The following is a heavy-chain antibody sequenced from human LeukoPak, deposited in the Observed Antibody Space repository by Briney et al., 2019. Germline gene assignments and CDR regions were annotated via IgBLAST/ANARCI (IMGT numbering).Heavy chain of an antibody. CDR1: GFTFSSYD. V-gene: IGHV3-23*01. D-gene: IGHD1-26*01. CDR2: ISGSGGST. Sequence: GGSLRLSCAASGFTFSSYDMSWVRQPPGKGLEWVSAISGSGGSTYYADSVKGRFTISRGNSKNTLYLQMNSLRAEDTAVYYCAPMGYYFDYWGQGTLVTVSS. J-gene: IGHJ4*02. CDR3: APMGYYFDY.